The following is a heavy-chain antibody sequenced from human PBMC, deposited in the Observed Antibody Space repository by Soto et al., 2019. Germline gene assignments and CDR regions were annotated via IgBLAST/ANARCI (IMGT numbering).Heavy chain of an antibody. CDR3: AKDRKSSTWAPFDY. D-gene: IGHD6-13*01. CDR2: IGSSGGST. V-gene: IGHV3-23*01. J-gene: IGHJ4*02. CDR1: GFTFSSYA. Sequence: GGSLRLSCAASGFTFSSYAMSWVRQAPGKGLEWVSGIGSSGGSTYYADSVKGRFTISRDNSKNTLYLQMNSLRAEDTAVYYCAKDRKSSTWAPFDYWGQGSLVTVSS.